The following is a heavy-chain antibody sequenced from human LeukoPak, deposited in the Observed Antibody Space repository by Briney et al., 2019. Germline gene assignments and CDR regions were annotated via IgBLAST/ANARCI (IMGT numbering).Heavy chain of an antibody. CDR3: AREATYYYGSGNDY. CDR1: GFTFSSYA. J-gene: IGHJ4*02. CDR2: ISGSGGST. Sequence: GGSLRLSCAASGFTFSSYAMSWVRQAPGKGLEWVSAISGSGGSTHYADSVKGRFTISRDNSKNTLYLQMNSLRAEDTAVYYCAREATYYYGSGNDYWGQGTLVTVSS. V-gene: IGHV3-23*01. D-gene: IGHD3-10*01.